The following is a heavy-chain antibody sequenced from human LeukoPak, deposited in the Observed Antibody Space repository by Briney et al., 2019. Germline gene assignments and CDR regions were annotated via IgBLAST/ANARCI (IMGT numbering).Heavy chain of an antibody. D-gene: IGHD3-10*01. CDR1: GGSISSSTYY. CDR2: IYYSGST. V-gene: IGHV4-39*07. CDR3: ARVEYYGSGSYSLDY. Sequence: PSETLSLTCTVSGGSISSSTYYWGWIRQPPGKGLEWIGSIYYSGSTYYNPSLKSRVTISVDTSKNQFSLKLSSVTAADTAVYYCARVEYYGSGSYSLDYWGQGTLVTVSS. J-gene: IGHJ4*02.